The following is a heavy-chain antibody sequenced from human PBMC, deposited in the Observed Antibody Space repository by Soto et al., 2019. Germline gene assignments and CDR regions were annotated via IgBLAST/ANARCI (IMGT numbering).Heavy chain of an antibody. CDR2: ISGRGENT. J-gene: IGHJ3*02. Sequence: DVQLLESGGGLVQPGGSLRLSCAASGFTFSVFAMSWVRQAPGKGLELVSTISGRGENTYYADSVKGRFTISRDNSKNTLNLQMKSLRGEDTAVYYCAKVRGTGDYGVNAVDIWGQGTMGTVAS. D-gene: IGHD7-27*01. V-gene: IGHV3-23*01. CDR1: GFTFSVFA. CDR3: AKVRGTGDYGVNAVDI.